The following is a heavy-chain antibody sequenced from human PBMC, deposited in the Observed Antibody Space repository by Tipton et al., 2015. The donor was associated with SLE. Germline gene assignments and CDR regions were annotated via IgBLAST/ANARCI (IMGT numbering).Heavy chain of an antibody. CDR3: TRTVGSTWSAPLFGF. CDR1: GYTFTSYA. D-gene: IGHD3-3*01. CDR2: IYNTGST. V-gene: IGHV3-23*03. Sequence: QLVQSGAEVKKPGASVKVSCKVSGYTFTSYAMSWVRQAPGKGLEWVSVIYNTGSTYYADSVKGRFTISRDNAKNTLYLQMDSLRVDDTAVYFCTRTVGSTWSAPLFGFWGQGTLVTVSS. J-gene: IGHJ1*01.